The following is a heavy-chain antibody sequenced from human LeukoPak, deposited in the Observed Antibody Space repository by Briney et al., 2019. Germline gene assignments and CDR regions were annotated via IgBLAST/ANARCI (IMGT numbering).Heavy chain of an antibody. D-gene: IGHD3-22*01. CDR3: ARAPYYYDSSGYSQGGYYYYYMDV. CDR1: GGTFSSYA. CDR2: IIPIFGTA. V-gene: IGHV1-69*05. J-gene: IGHJ6*03. Sequence: SVKVSCKASGGTFSSYAISWVRQAPGQGLEWMGGIIPIFGTANYAQKFQGRVTITTDESTSTAYMELSSLRSEDTAVYYCARAPYYYDSSGYSQGGYYYYYMDVWGKGTMVTVSS.